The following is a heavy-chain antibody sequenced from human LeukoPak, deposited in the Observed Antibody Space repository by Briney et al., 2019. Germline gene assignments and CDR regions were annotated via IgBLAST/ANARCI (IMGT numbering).Heavy chain of an antibody. J-gene: IGHJ3*02. CDR1: GFTFSDYN. CDR3: ARDVSFVSGWYDAAFDI. Sequence: QPGGSLRLSCAASGFTFSDYNMNWVRQAPGKGLEWVSYISSSSTTIYYADSVKGRITISRDNAKNSLYLQMNSLRVEDTAVYYCARDVSFVSGWYDAAFDIWGQGTMVTVSS. V-gene: IGHV3-48*04. D-gene: IGHD6-19*01. CDR2: ISSSSTTI.